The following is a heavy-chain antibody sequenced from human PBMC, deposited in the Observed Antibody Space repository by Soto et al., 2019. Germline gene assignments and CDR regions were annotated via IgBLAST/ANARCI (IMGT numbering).Heavy chain of an antibody. Sequence: TSETLSLTCAVYGGSFSGYYWSWIRQPPGKGLEWIGEINHSGSTNYNPSLKSRVTISVDTSKNQFSLKLSSVTAADTAVYYCARLDLPTNWFDPWGQGTLVTVSS. CDR1: GGSFSGYY. CDR3: ARLDLPTNWFDP. CDR2: INHSGST. V-gene: IGHV4-34*01. J-gene: IGHJ5*02.